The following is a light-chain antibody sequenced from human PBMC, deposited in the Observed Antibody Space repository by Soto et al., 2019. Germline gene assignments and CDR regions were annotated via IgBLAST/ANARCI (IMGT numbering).Light chain of an antibody. V-gene: IGLV2-14*01. CDR3: NSYASGSPHVV. Sequence: QSALTQPASVSGSPGQSITLSCTGTSSDIGGYDYLSWYQRHPGKAPKLIIYDVNNRPSGVSNRFSGSKSGNTASLTISGLQAEDEADYYCNSYASGSPHVVFGRGTQLPVL. J-gene: IGLJ2*01. CDR1: SSDIGGYDY. CDR2: DVN.